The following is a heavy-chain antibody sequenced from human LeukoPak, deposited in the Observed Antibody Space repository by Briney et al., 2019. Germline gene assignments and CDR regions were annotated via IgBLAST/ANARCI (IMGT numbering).Heavy chain of an antibody. D-gene: IGHD2-2*01. CDR3: ARDLSDIVVVPAVSDY. Sequence: ASVKVSCKASGYTFTGYYMHWVRQAPGQGLEWMGWINPNSGGTNYAQKFQGRVTMTRDTSISTAYMELSRLRSDDTAVYYCARDLSDIVVVPAVSDYWGQGTLVTVSS. V-gene: IGHV1-2*02. CDR1: GYTFTGYY. CDR2: INPNSGGT. J-gene: IGHJ4*02.